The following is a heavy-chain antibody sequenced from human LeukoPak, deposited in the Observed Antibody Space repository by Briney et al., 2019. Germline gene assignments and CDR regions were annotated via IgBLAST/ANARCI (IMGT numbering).Heavy chain of an antibody. V-gene: IGHV3-23*01. CDR2: ISGSGGST. D-gene: IGHD6-13*01. CDR3: AKSVYSSSWYFYFGMDV. Sequence: PGGSLRLSCAASGFTFSSYAMSWVRQAPGKGLEWVSAISGSGGSTYYADSVKGRFTISRDNSKNTLHLQMNSLRAEDTAVYYCAKSVYSSSWYFYFGMDVWGQGTTVTVSS. J-gene: IGHJ6*02. CDR1: GFTFSSYA.